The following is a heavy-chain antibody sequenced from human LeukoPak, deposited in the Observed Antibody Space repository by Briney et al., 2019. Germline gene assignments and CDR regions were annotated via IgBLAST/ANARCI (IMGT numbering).Heavy chain of an antibody. CDR1: GFTFRNAW. V-gene: IGHV3-15*01. J-gene: IGHJ4*02. CDR3: TTGHYFDY. CDR2: IKSKTDSGTT. Sequence: PGGSLRLSCAASGFTFRNAWMSWVRQAPGKGLEWVGRIKSKTDSGTTDYAAPVKGRFTISRDDSKNTLYLQVNSLKTEDTAVYYCTTGHYFDYWGQGTLVTVSS.